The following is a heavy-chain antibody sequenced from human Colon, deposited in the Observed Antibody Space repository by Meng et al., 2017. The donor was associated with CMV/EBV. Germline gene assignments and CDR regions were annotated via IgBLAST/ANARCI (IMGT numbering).Heavy chain of an antibody. CDR2: IDYTGTT. Sequence: SETLSLTCSVSGGSMKYFSWSWIRQTPGKGLEWIGYIDYTGTTKYNPSLESRVTLSGDASQNQFSLKLRSVTAADTAVYYCARNIAAASNWFDPWGQGTLVTDSS. V-gene: IGHV4-59*01. J-gene: IGHJ5*02. CDR3: ARNIAAASNWFDP. D-gene: IGHD6-25*01. CDR1: GGSMKYFS.